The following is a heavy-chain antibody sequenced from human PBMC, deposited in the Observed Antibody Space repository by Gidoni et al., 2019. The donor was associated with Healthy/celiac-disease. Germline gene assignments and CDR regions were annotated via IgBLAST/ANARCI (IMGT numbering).Heavy chain of an antibody. CDR2: ISYDGSNK. J-gene: IGHJ6*02. Sequence: QVQLVESGGGVVQPGRSLRLSCAASGFTFSSYAMHWVRQAPGKGLEWVAVISYDGSNKYYADSVKGRFTISRDNSKNTLYLQMNSLRAEDTAVYYCARDMAGATWYYYGMDVWGQGTTVTVSS. CDR1: GFTFSSYA. CDR3: ARDMAGATWYYYGMDV. V-gene: IGHV3-30-3*01. D-gene: IGHD1-26*01.